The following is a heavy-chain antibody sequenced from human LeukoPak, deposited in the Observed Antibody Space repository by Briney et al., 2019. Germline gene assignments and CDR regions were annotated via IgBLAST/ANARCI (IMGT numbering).Heavy chain of an antibody. Sequence: GGSLRLSCAASGFIFTNYAMSWVRQAPGKGLEWVSYISSRSTTIYYADSVKGRFTISRDNAKNSLYLQMDSLRAEDTAVYYCASSSMTQAPDYWGQGTLVIVSS. CDR1: GFIFTNYA. CDR2: ISSRSTTI. CDR3: ASSSMTQAPDY. J-gene: IGHJ4*02. D-gene: IGHD2-21*02. V-gene: IGHV3-48*04.